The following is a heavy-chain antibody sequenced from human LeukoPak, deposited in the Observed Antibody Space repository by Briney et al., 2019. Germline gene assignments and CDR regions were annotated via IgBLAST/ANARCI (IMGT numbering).Heavy chain of an antibody. J-gene: IGHJ1*01. Sequence: GESLQISCKGSGYSFTSYWIGWVRQMPGKGLEWMGIIYPGDSDTRYSPSFQGQVTISADKSISTAYLQWSSLKASDTAMYYCARGTQFYYDSNGYRSEYFHHWGQGTLVTVSS. CDR3: ARGTQFYYDSNGYRSEYFHH. D-gene: IGHD3-22*01. CDR2: IYPGDSDT. CDR1: GYSFTSYW. V-gene: IGHV5-51*01.